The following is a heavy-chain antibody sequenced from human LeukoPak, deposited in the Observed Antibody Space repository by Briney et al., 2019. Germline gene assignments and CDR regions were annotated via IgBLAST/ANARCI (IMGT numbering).Heavy chain of an antibody. CDR2: IKQDGSET. J-gene: IGHJ1*01. CDR3: ARTRYRPGTTCYSAKYAEYFQE. Sequence: GGSLRLSCAASGFTFSSYWMSWVRQAPGKGLEWVASIKQDGSETYYVDSVKGRFTISRDNAEKSRYLQMNSLRAEDTAVYYSARTRYRPGTTCYSAKYAEYFQEWGQGTLVTVSS. CDR1: GFTFSSYW. V-gene: IGHV3-7*01. D-gene: IGHD2-2*01.